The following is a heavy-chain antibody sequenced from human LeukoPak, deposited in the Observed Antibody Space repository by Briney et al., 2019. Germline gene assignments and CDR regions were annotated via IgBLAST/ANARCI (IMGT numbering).Heavy chain of an antibody. D-gene: IGHD3-10*01. CDR1: GGSITTSRYY. CDR3: ATHKEGSYFDS. J-gene: IGHJ4*02. CDR2: VYYFGNA. V-gene: IGHV4-39*01. Sequence: SETLSLTCSVSGGSITTSRYYWGWIRQSPGKGLEWIGSVYYFGNAYYRPSLMSRATISIDTSKKRISLNLTSVTARDTDIYYCATHKEGSYFDSWGQGTLVTVSS.